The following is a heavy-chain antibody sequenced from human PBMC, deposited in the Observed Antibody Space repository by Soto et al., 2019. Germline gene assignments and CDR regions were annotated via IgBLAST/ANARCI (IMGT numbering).Heavy chain of an antibody. Sequence: SETLSLTCTVSGGSISSYYWSWIRQPPGKGLEWIGYIYYSGSTNYDPSLKSRVTISVDTSKNQFSLKLSSVTAADTAVYYCARARERWLQFADYWGQGTLVTVSS. J-gene: IGHJ4*02. D-gene: IGHD5-12*01. CDR1: GGSISSYY. V-gene: IGHV4-59*01. CDR3: ARARERWLQFADY. CDR2: IYYSGST.